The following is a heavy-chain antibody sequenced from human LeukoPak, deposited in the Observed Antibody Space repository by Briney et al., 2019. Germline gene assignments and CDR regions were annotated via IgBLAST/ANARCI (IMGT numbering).Heavy chain of an antibody. D-gene: IGHD2-2*01. CDR2: TYYSGST. Sequence: SETLSLTCTVSGGSISSYYWSWIRQPPGKGLEWIGYTYYSGSTNYNPSLKSRVTISVDTSKNQFSLKLSSVTAADTAVYYCAGSTGDYYYGMDVWGQGTTVTVSS. CDR3: AGSTGDYYYGMDV. V-gene: IGHV4-59*01. J-gene: IGHJ6*02. CDR1: GGSISSYY.